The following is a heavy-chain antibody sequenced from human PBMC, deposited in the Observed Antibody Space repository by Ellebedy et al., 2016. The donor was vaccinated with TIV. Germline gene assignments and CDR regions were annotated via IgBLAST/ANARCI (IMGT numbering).Heavy chain of an antibody. CDR2: IYNSVLT. D-gene: IGHD1-26*01. J-gene: IGHJ4*02. V-gene: IGHV4-59*08. Sequence: MPSETLSLTCTVSAGSISSNYWDWTRQPPGKGLEWIGYIYNSVLTNYNPSLKSRVTMSVDTSKRQLSLKLRSVTAADTAVYYRARRYSGSSYHYFDYWGQGTLVIVSS. CDR3: ARRYSGSSYHYFDY. CDR1: AGSISSNY.